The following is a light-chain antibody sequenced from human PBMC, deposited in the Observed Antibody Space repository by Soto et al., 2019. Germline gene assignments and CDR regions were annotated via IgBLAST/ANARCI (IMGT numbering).Light chain of an antibody. CDR3: QQRSNWPIT. V-gene: IGKV3-11*01. Sequence: SVLTQSLGTLSLSPGDRATLSCRASQSVSSYLAWYQQKPGQAPRLLIYDASNRATGIPARFSGSGSGTDFTLTISSLEPEDFAVYYCQQRSNWPITFGQGTRLEIK. CDR1: QSVSSY. J-gene: IGKJ5*01. CDR2: DAS.